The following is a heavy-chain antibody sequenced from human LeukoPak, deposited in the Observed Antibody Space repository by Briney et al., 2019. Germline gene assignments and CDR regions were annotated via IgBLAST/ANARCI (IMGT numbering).Heavy chain of an antibody. CDR1: GFTFSSYG. Sequence: PGRSLRLSCAASGFTFSSYGMHWVRQAPGKRLEWVAVISYDGSNKYYADSVKGRFTISRDNSKNTLYLQMNSLRAEDTAVYYCAKDLRGCSSTSCYEGTNWGQGTLVTVSS. V-gene: IGHV3-30*18. CDR2: ISYDGSNK. J-gene: IGHJ4*02. D-gene: IGHD2-2*01. CDR3: AKDLRGCSSTSCYEGTN.